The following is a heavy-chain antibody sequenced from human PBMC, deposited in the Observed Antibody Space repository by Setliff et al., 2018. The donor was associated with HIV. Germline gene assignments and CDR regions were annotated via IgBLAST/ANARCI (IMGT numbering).Heavy chain of an antibody. CDR2: ISSKRTSI. D-gene: IGHD4-17*01. CDR1: GFAFDNYC. J-gene: IGHJ6*03. V-gene: IGHV3-48*01. Sequence: GGSMRLSCAASGFAFDNYCMNWVRQAPGKGLEWISYISSKRTSIYYAYSVKGRFTISRDSYRNSLYLQMNGLRAEDTAVYYCARGPTTVTNYYYYYMDVWGKGTTVTVSS. CDR3: ARGPTTVTNYYYYYMDV.